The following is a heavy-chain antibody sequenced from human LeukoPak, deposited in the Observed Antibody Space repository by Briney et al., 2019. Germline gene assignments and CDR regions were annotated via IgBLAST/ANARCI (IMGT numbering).Heavy chain of an antibody. CDR1: GGSISSSSYY. CDR3: ARLLRIQLWIQGFAFDI. J-gene: IGHJ3*02. V-gene: IGHV4-39*01. CDR2: IYYSGST. D-gene: IGHD5-18*01. Sequence: SETLSLTCTVSGGSISSSSYYWGWIRQPPGKGLEWIGSIYYSGSTYYNPSLKSRVTISVDTSKNQFSLKLSSVTAADTAVYYCARLLRIQLWIQGFAFDIWGQGTMVTVSS.